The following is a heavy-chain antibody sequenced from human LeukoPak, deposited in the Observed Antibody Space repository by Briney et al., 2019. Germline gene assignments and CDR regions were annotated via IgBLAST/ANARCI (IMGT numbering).Heavy chain of an antibody. J-gene: IGHJ6*02. Sequence: GGSLRLSCAASGFPFSSYAMNWVRQAPGKGLEWVSAISGSGASTYYADSVKDRFTLSRDNSKNTLYLQMNSLRAEDTAVYYCANSGTPPYYYGMDVWGQGTTVTVSS. D-gene: IGHD1-26*01. V-gene: IGHV3-23*01. CDR2: ISGSGAST. CDR1: GFPFSSYA. CDR3: ANSGTPPYYYGMDV.